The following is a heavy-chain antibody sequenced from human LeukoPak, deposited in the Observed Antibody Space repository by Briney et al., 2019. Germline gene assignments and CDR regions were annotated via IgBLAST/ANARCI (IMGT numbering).Heavy chain of an antibody. CDR2: ISWNSGSI. CDR3: AKGSTTTVETQDY. Sequence: PGGSLRLSCAASGFTFDDYAMHWVRQAPGKGLEWVSGISWNSGSIGYADSVKGRFTISRDNAKNSLYLQMNSLRAEDTALYYCAKGSTTTVETQDYWGQGTLVTVSS. D-gene: IGHD4-23*01. J-gene: IGHJ4*02. V-gene: IGHV3-9*01. CDR1: GFTFDDYA.